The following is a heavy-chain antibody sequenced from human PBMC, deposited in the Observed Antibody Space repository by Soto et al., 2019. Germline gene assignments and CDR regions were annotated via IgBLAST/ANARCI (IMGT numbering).Heavy chain of an antibody. CDR3: ARDLRLIAVAYTGDFDY. CDR1: GYTFTSYY. J-gene: IGHJ4*02. CDR2: INPSGGST. V-gene: IGHV1-46*01. D-gene: IGHD6-19*01. Sequence: QVQLVQSGAEVKKPGASVKVSCKASGYTFTSYYMHWVRQAPGQGLEWMGIINPSGGSTSYAQKFRGRVTMTRDTSTSTVYMELSSLRSEDTAVYYCARDLRLIAVAYTGDFDYWGQGTLVTVSS.